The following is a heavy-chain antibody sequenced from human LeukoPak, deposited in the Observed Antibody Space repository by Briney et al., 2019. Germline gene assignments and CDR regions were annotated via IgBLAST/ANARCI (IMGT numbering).Heavy chain of an antibody. Sequence: KPSETLSLTCTVSGGSISSYYWSWIRQPPGKGLEWIGYIYYSGSTYYNPSLKSRVTISVDTSKNQFSPKLSFVTAADTAVYYCARIEYSSSCDYWGQGTLVTVSS. CDR1: GGSISSYY. CDR2: IYYSGST. V-gene: IGHV4-59*12. CDR3: ARIEYSSSCDY. J-gene: IGHJ4*02. D-gene: IGHD6-6*01.